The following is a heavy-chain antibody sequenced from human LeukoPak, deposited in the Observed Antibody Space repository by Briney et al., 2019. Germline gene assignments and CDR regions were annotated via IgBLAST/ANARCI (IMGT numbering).Heavy chain of an antibody. J-gene: IGHJ4*02. V-gene: IGHV1-24*01. CDR3: ATAYYDSSGYYGEYYFDY. CDR2: FDPEDGET. Sequence: GASVTVSCKVSGYTLTELSMHWVRQAPGKGLEWMGGFDPEDGETIYAQKFQGRVTMTEDTSTDTAYMELSSLRSEDTAVYYCATAYYDSSGYYGEYYFDYWGQGTLVTVSS. CDR1: GYTLTELS. D-gene: IGHD3-22*01.